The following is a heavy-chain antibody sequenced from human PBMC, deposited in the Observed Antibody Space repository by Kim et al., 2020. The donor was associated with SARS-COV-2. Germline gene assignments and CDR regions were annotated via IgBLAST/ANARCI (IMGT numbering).Heavy chain of an antibody. D-gene: IGHD4-17*01. CDR2: GGRT. CDR3: ARDYGDWG. V-gene: IGHV3-53*01. Sequence: GGRTDDADSVKGQFTIARDNDKNTLYLQRNSRRAEDTAVYYCARDYGDWGWGQGTLVTVSS. J-gene: IGHJ4*02.